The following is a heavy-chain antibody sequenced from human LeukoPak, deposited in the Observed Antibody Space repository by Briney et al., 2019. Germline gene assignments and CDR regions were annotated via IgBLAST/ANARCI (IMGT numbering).Heavy chain of an antibody. Sequence: ASVKVSCKASGYTFTNYYLHWVRQAPGQGLEWMGWIKPNSGGTNSAQKFQGRVTMTRDTSTSTVYMELSSLRSEDTAVYYCARPYESEGYSGYEYYFDYWGQGTLVTVSS. CDR3: ARPYESEGYSGYEYYFDY. CDR1: GYTFTNYY. CDR2: IKPNSGGT. V-gene: IGHV1-2*02. D-gene: IGHD5-12*01. J-gene: IGHJ4*02.